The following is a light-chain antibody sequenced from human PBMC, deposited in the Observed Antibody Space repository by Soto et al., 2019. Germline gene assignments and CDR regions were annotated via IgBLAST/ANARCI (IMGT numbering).Light chain of an antibody. CDR3: QQSRNSPQT. CDR2: GAS. Sequence: EIGLTRSPGTLSWALGERATLSCRARHSLSNNSYLAWYQQKPGQAPRLLIYGASSRATGIPTRFSGSGSGTEFTLTISRLQSEDFAVYYCQQSRNSPQTFGQGTKVDIK. J-gene: IGKJ1*01. CDR1: HSLSNNSY. V-gene: IGKV3-20*01.